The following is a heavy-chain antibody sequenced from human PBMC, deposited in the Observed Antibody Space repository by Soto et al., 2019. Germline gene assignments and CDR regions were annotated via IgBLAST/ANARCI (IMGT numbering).Heavy chain of an antibody. CDR1: GFTFSNYA. Sequence: GGFLRLSCVASGFTFSNYAMSWVRQAQEKGLEWVTAISGSGGSTYYADSVKGRFTISRDNSKNTLYLQMNSLRAEVTAVYYCAQDSADCNEDYWGQGTLVTVSS. D-gene: IGHD1-1*01. V-gene: IGHV3-23*01. J-gene: IGHJ4*02. CDR2: ISGSGGST. CDR3: AQDSADCNEDY.